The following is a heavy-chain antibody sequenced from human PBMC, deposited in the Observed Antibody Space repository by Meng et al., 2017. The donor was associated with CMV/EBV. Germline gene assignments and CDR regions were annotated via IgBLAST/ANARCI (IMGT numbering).Heavy chain of an antibody. CDR1: GFTFSSYA. J-gene: IGHJ6*02. CDR2: ISGSGGST. V-gene: IGHV3-23*01. D-gene: IGHD4-11*01. Sequence: GGSLRLSCAASGFTFSSYAMSWVRQAPGKGLEWVSAISGSGGSTYYADSVKGRFTISRDNSKNTLYLQMGSLRAEDMAVYYCARVGEVTTGDYYYYGMDVWGQGTTVTVSS. CDR3: ARVGEVTTGDYYYYGMDV.